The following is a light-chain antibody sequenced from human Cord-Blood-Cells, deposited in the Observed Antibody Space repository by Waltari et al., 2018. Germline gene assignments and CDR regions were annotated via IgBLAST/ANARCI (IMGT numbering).Light chain of an antibody. CDR2: KVS. J-gene: IGKJ1*01. Sequence: DVGMTQSPLSLPVTLGQPASISCRPSQSLAHSDGNTYLNWFQQRPGQSPRRLLYKVSNRDSGVPDRFSGSGSGTDFTLKSSRVEAEDGGVYYCMQGTHWPPTFGQGTKVEIK. V-gene: IGKV2-30*02. CDR1: QSLAHSDGNTY. CDR3: MQGTHWPPT.